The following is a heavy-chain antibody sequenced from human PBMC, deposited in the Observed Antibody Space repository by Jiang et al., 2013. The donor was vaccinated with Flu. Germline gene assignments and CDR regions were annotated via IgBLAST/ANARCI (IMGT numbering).Heavy chain of an antibody. V-gene: IGHV4-39*01. CDR3: ARQDGDYVFDY. D-gene: IGHD4-17*01. J-gene: IGHJ4*02. Sequence: SRVTISVDTSKNQFSLKLSSVTAADTAVYYCARQDGDYVFDYWGQGTLVTVSS.